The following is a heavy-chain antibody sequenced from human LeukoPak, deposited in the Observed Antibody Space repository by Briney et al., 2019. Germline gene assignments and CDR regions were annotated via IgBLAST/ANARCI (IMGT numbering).Heavy chain of an antibody. CDR3: ARDLRQWLVLGWFDP. J-gene: IGHJ5*02. Sequence: GASVKVSCMSSGYTFTGYYMHWVRPAPGQGLEWMGWINPNSGGTNYEQKFEGRVTMTRDTSISTDYMELSRLRSDDTAVYYCARDLRQWLVLGWFDPWGQGTLVTVSS. CDR2: INPNSGGT. D-gene: IGHD6-19*01. V-gene: IGHV1-2*02. CDR1: GYTFTGYY.